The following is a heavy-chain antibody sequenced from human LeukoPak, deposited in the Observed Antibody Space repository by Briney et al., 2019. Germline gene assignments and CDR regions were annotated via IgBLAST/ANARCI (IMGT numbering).Heavy chain of an antibody. V-gene: IGHV1-3*01. CDR3: AMSEEMLPIPSFDY. CDR2: VSAANNP. J-gene: IGHJ4*02. D-gene: IGHD3-16*01. CDR1: GYIFTPHH. Sequence: ASVKVSCKTSGYIFTPHHIHWMRQAPGQGLELLGWVSAANNPEYSQKFQGRVVITRDASATTSYLELNSLRSEDTAVYYCAMSEEMLPIPSFDYWGQGTLVTVSS.